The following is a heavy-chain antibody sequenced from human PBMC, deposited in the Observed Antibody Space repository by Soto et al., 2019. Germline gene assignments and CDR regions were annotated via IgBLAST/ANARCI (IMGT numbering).Heavy chain of an antibody. J-gene: IGHJ4*02. CDR1: GFTFSSYA. V-gene: IGHV3-23*01. Sequence: GGSLRLSCAASGFTFSSYAMSWVRQAPGKGLEWVSAISGSGGSTYYADSVKGRFTISRDNSKNTLYLQMNSLRAEDTAVYYCAKAEPRITMIVVVTPIDYWGQGTLVTVSS. CDR3: AKAEPRITMIVVVTPIDY. D-gene: IGHD3-22*01. CDR2: ISGSGGST.